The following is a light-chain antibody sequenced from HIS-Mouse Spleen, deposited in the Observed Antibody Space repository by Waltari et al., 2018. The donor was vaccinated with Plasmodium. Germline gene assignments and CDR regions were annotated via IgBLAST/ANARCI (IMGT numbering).Light chain of an antibody. CDR1: QSVSSSY. CDR3: QQYGSSGT. Sequence: EIVLTQSPGTLSLSPGERATLSCRASQSVSSSYLAWYQQKPGQAPRLLIYVASSRATGIPDRFSGSGSGTDFTLTSSRLEPEDFAVYYCQQYGSSGTFGQGTKVEIK. V-gene: IGKV3-20*01. CDR2: VAS. J-gene: IGKJ1*01.